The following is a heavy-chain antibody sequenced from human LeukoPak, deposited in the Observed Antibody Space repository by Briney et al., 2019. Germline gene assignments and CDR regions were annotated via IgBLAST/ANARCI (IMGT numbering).Heavy chain of an antibody. D-gene: IGHD4-17*01. CDR2: ISSSSSYI. CDR1: GFTFTSYT. Sequence: GGSLRLSSAASGFTFTSYTINWVRQAPGKRLEWVSSISSSSSYIYYADSVKGRFTISRDNPKNSLCLQMNSLRAEDTALYYCARDYCGDYYFDYWGQGTLVTVSS. V-gene: IGHV3-21*01. CDR3: ARDYCGDYYFDY. J-gene: IGHJ4*02.